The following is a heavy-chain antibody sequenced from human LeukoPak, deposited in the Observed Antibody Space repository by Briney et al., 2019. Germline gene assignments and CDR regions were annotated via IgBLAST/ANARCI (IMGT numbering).Heavy chain of an antibody. CDR3: ARERGGTVAVAGTGWFDP. CDR1: GFTFSSYA. CDR2: ISYDGSNK. Sequence: GGSLRLSCAASGFTFSSYAMHWVRQAPGKGLERVAVISYDGSNKYYADSVKGRFTISRDNSKNTLYLQMNSLRAEDTAVYYCARERGGTVAVAGTGWFDPWGQGTLVTVSS. J-gene: IGHJ5*02. V-gene: IGHV3-30-3*01. D-gene: IGHD6-19*01.